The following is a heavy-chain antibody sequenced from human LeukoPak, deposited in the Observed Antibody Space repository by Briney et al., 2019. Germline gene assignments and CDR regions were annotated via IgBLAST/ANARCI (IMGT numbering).Heavy chain of an antibody. V-gene: IGHV1-18*01. D-gene: IGHD3-22*01. CDR2: VSGYNGNT. CDR3: AKDIHPGLDSGASCCFDY. Sequence: ASVKVSCKPSGYTFSRHGITWVRQAPGQGLEWMGWVSGYNGNTSYAQNVQGRVTMTTDTSTNTAYMELRSLRSDDTAVYYCAKDIHPGLDSGASCCFDYWGQGTPVTVSS. J-gene: IGHJ4*02. CDR1: GYTFSRHG.